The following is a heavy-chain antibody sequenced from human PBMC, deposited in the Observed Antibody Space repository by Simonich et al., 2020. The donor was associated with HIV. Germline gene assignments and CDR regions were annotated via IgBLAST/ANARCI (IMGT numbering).Heavy chain of an antibody. CDR2: INHNGRN. CDR1: GGSFSGYY. CDR3: ARRHPTTVTTPYFDY. D-gene: IGHD4-17*01. Sequence: QVQLQQWGAGLLKPSETLSLTCAVYGGSFSGYYWSWIRQPPGKGLEWIGEINHNGRNNYNPSLKSRVTISVDTSKNQFALKLSSVTAADTAVYYCARRHPTTVTTPYFDYWGQGTLVTVSS. J-gene: IGHJ4*02. V-gene: IGHV4-34*01.